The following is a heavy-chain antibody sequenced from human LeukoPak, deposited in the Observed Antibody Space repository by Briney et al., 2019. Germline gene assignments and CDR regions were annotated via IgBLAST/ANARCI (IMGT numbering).Heavy chain of an antibody. J-gene: IGHJ5*02. CDR2: IIPIFGTA. CDR1: GGTFSSYA. V-gene: IGHV1-69*13. Sequence: GASVKVPCKASGGTFSSYAISWVRQAPGQGLEWMGGIIPIFGTANYAQKFQGRVTITADESTSTAYMELSSLRSEDTAVYYCARGTSGGSNWFDPWGQGTLVTVSS. CDR3: ARGTSGGSNWFDP. D-gene: IGHD1-14*01.